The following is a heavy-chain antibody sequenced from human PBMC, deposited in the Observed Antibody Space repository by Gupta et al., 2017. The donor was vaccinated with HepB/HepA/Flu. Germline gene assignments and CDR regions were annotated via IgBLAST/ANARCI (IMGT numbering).Heavy chain of an antibody. D-gene: IGHD6-6*01. CDR3: ARDVSGSRGVSSYLVY. V-gene: IGHV3-33*01. CDR1: GLSDRGYG. Sequence: QGQLAESGGGVVQHGRSLRLSWAAAGLSDRGYGMHRVRQAPGKGLEWLAVIGYDGSNDSYAGSVTCRFTISTDYSKSTLYLALISLRAEDAAVYYCARDVSGSRGVSSYLVYWGQGTLVTVSS. J-gene: IGHJ4*02. CDR2: IGYDGSND.